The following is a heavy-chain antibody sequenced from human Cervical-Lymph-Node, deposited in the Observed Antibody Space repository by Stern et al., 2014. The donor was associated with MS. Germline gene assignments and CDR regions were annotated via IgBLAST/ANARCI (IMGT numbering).Heavy chain of an antibody. V-gene: IGHV5-51*01. CDR3: ARQRYFDY. J-gene: IGHJ4*02. Sequence: EVHLVESGPEVKRPGESLKISCQASGYTFTSYWIGWVRQMPGKGLEWIAIIFPGGSEIRYSPSFKGQVTISADKSSSTAYLQWNNLKASDTAIYYCARQRYFDYWGQGTLVTVSS. CDR1: GYTFTSYW. CDR2: IFPGGSEI.